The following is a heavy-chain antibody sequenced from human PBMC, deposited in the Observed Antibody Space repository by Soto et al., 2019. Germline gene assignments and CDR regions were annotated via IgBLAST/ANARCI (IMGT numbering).Heavy chain of an antibody. V-gene: IGHV4-4*07. Sequence: QVQLQESGPRLVKPSETLSLPCTVSCDSIIGYYWSWIRLPAGKGLEWMGRIYASGSTISNPSLRSRVALSVDTSKNQFSLKLNSMTAADTAMYYCARSGYSSGWYTAFDSWSQGSMVTVS. CDR3: ARSGYSSGWYTAFDS. J-gene: IGHJ4*02. CDR2: IYASGST. CDR1: CDSIIGYY. D-gene: IGHD6-19*01.